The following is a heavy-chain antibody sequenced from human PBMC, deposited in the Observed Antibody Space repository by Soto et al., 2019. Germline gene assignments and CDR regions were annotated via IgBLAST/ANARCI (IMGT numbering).Heavy chain of an antibody. Sequence: ASVKVSCKASGYTFTSYGISWVRQAPGEGLEWMGWISAYNGNTNYAQKLQGRFTMTTDTSTSTAYMEGRSLRSDDTAVYYCAREGYRSSTSCYLPFDYRGQRTLVADSS. CDR3: AREGYRSSTSCYLPFDY. J-gene: IGHJ4*02. V-gene: IGHV1-18*01. D-gene: IGHD2-2*01. CDR2: ISAYNGNT. CDR1: GYTFTSYG.